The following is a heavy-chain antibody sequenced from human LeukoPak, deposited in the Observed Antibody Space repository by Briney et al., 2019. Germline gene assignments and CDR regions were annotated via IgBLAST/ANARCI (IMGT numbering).Heavy chain of an antibody. D-gene: IGHD2-2*01. V-gene: IGHV3-33*01. CDR3: ARDVIVVVPAAKYNWFDP. Sequence: PGGSLRLSCAASGFTFSSYGMPWVRQAPGKGLEWVAVIWYDGSNKYYADSVKGRFTISRDNSKNTLYLQMNSLRAEDTAVYYCARDVIVVVPAAKYNWFDPWGQGTLVTVSS. CDR2: IWYDGSNK. CDR1: GFTFSSYG. J-gene: IGHJ5*02.